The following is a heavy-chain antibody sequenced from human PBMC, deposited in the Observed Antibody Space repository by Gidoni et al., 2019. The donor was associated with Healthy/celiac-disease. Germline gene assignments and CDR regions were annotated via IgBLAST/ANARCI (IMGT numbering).Heavy chain of an antibody. CDR2: ISSSSSYI. CDR3: ASGVVVVPAALPFDY. CDR1: SSNS. Sequence: SSNSMNWVRQAPGKGLEWVSSISSSSSYIYYADSVKGRFTISRDNAKNSLYLQMNSLSAEDTAVYYCASGVVVVPAALPFDYWGQGTLVTVSS. D-gene: IGHD2-2*01. V-gene: IGHV3-21*01. J-gene: IGHJ4*02.